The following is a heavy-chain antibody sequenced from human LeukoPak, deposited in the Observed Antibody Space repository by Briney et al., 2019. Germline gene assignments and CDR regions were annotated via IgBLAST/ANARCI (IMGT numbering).Heavy chain of an antibody. CDR1: GFTFSSYA. CDR3: AQDLFLTGYATDDY. CDR2: ISGSGAST. Sequence: PGGSLRLSCAASGFTFSSYAMSWVRQAPGKGLEWVSAISGSGASTYYADSVKGRFTISRDNSKNTLYLQMNSLRAEDTAVYYCAQDLFLTGYATDDYWGQGTLVTVSS. J-gene: IGHJ4*02. V-gene: IGHV3-23*01. D-gene: IGHD3-9*01.